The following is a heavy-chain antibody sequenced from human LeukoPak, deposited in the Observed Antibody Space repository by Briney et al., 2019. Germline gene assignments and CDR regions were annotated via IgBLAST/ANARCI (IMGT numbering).Heavy chain of an antibody. CDR3: ARGEFAWIQGSYGMNV. D-gene: IGHD5-18*01. V-gene: IGHV3-30*02. Sequence: GGSLRLSCAASGFTFSSYGMHWVRQAPGKGLEWVAFIRYDGSNKYYADSVKGRFTISRDNAKTSVYLQMNNLRPEDTAVYYCARGEFAWIQGSYGMNVWGQGTTVTVSS. CDR2: IRYDGSNK. J-gene: IGHJ6*02. CDR1: GFTFSSYG.